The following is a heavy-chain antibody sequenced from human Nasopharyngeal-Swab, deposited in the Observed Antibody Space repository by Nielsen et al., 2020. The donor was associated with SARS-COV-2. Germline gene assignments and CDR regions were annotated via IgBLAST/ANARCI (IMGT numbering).Heavy chain of an antibody. CDR2: ISYDGSNK. V-gene: IGHV3-30*03. J-gene: IGHJ4*02. CDR1: GFTFSSYG. Sequence: GESLKISCAASGFTFSSYGMHWVRQAPGKGLEWVAVISYDGSNKYYADSVKGRFTISRDNSKNTLYLQMNSLRAEDTAMYYCASNSGYSYGSPLDNWGQGTLVTVSS. CDR3: ASNSGYSYGSPLDN. D-gene: IGHD5-18*01.